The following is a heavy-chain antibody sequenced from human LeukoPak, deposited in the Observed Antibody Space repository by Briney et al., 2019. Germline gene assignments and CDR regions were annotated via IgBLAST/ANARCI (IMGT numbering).Heavy chain of an antibody. CDR3: AGLESGTVPL. V-gene: IGHV4-38-2*01. D-gene: IGHD1-26*01. Sequence: GSLRLSCAASGFTFSVAAMTWVRQAPGKGLEWIGSIYNSGSTYYNPSLKSRVTISVDTSKNQFSLKVRSVTAADTAVYYCAGLESGTVPLWGQGTLVTVSS. CDR2: IYNSGST. J-gene: IGHJ4*02. CDR1: GFTFSVAA.